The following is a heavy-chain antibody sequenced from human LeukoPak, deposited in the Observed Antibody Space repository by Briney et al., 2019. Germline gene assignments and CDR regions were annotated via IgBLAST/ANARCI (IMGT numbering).Heavy chain of an antibody. CDR2: INTNSGGT. CDR3: ARGDGSSSWFDP. V-gene: IGHV1-2*02. Sequence: ASVKVSCKASGYTFTGYYMHCVRQGPRQGLEWMGWINTNSGGTNYAQRFQGRVTMTREMSISTAYMKLSRLRSDDTAVFYCARGDGSSSWFDPWGQGTLVTVSS. J-gene: IGHJ5*02. D-gene: IGHD1-26*01. CDR1: GYTFTGYY.